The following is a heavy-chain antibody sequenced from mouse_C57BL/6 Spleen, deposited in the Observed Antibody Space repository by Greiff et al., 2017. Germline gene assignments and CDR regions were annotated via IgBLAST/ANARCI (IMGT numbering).Heavy chain of an antibody. CDR2: INPSTGGT. Sequence: EVQLQQSGPELVKPGASVKISCKASGYSFTGYYMNWVKQSPEKSLEWIGEINPSTGGTTYNQKFKAKATLTVDKSSSTAYMQLKSLTSEDSAVYYCARPLGSSLYAMDYWGQGTSVTVSS. J-gene: IGHJ4*01. D-gene: IGHD1-1*01. V-gene: IGHV1-42*01. CDR3: ARPLGSSLYAMDY. CDR1: GYSFTGYY.